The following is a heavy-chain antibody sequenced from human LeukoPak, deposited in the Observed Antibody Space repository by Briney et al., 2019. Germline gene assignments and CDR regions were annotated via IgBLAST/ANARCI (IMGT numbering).Heavy chain of an antibody. V-gene: IGHV1-18*01. CDR2: ISAYNGNT. CDR3: ARFGLGKHIEVAGIPFDI. Sequence: ASVKVSCKASGYSFTSNVISWERQAPGQGLEWMGWISAYNGNTNYAQKLQGRVTMTTDTSTSTAYMELRSLRSDDTAVYYCARFGLGKHIEVAGIPFDIWGQGTMVTVSS. J-gene: IGHJ3*02. D-gene: IGHD6-19*01. CDR1: GYSFTSNV.